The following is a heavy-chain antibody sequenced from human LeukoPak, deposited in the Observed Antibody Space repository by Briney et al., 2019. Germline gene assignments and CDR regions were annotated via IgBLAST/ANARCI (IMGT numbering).Heavy chain of an antibody. CDR2: ISSSGSTI. J-gene: IGHJ3*02. CDR1: GGSISSSSYY. V-gene: IGHV3-11*01. D-gene: IGHD5-18*01. Sequence: LSLTCTVSGGSISSSSYYWGWIRQAPGKGLEWVSYISSSGSTIYYADSVKGRFTISRDNAKNSLYLQMNSLRAEDTAVYYCARAPSYYDAFDIWGQGTMVTVSS. CDR3: ARAPSYYDAFDI.